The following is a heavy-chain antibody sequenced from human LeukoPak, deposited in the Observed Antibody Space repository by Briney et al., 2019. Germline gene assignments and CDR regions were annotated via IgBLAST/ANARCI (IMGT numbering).Heavy chain of an antibody. CDR2: FDPEDGET. J-gene: IGHJ4*02. CDR3: ATAVRLWFGEQPFDY. D-gene: IGHD3-10*01. Sequence: ASVEVSCKVSGYTLSELSMHWVRRAPGKGLEWMGGFDPEDGETIYAQKLQGRVTTTAHTPTAPAYMQLSRLRSDDTPVYHCATAVRLWFGEQPFDYWGQGAPVTVSS. V-gene: IGHV1-24*01. CDR1: GYTLSELS.